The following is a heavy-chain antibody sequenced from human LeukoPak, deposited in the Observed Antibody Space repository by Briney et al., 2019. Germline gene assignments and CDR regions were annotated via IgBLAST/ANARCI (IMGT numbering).Heavy chain of an antibody. J-gene: IGHJ6*03. Sequence: SVKVSCKASGGTFSSYAISWVRQAPGQGLEWMGGIIPIFGTANYAQKFQGRVTITADESTSTAYMELSSLRSEDTAVYYCARDITMVRGVIIGYYYYMDVWGKGTTVTVSS. CDR3: ARDITMVRGVIIGYYYYMDV. D-gene: IGHD3-10*01. CDR2: IIPIFGTA. CDR1: GGTFSSYA. V-gene: IGHV1-69*13.